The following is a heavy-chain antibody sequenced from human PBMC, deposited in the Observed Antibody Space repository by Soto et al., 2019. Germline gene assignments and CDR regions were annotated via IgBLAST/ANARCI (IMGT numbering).Heavy chain of an antibody. Sequence: QVQLVESGGGVVQPGRSLRLSCAASGFTFSSYFMHWVRQASGKGLEWVAVITHDGSNKFYADSVKGRFTISRDNSKNTLYLKMNRRRAEDTAVYYCARGCSGQWFPGGYWGQGTLVTVSS. V-gene: IGHV3-30*04. J-gene: IGHJ4*02. D-gene: IGHD6-19*01. CDR3: ARGCSGQWFPGGY. CDR2: ITHDGSNK. CDR1: GFTFSSYF.